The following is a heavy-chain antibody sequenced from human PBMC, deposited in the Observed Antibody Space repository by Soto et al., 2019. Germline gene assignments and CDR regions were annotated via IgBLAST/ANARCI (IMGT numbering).Heavy chain of an antibody. V-gene: IGHV3-30*03. CDR1: GFTFKSYG. CDR3: ARDPVTFGGYLDH. CDR2: ISYDGDYK. D-gene: IGHD3-16*01. Sequence: QVQLVESGGGVVQPGRSLRLSCAASGFTFKSYGFHWVRQAPGRGLEWVTFISYDGDYKYFADAVRGRFTISRDKSKNTVYLQMDSLRPEDTGVYYCARDPVTFGGYLDHWGQGTLVTVSS. J-gene: IGHJ4*02.